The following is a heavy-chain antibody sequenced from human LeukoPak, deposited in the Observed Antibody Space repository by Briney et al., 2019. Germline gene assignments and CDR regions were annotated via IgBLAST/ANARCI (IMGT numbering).Heavy chain of an antibody. D-gene: IGHD5-18*01. J-gene: IGHJ6*02. CDR2: IVVGSGNT. Sequence: GASVKVSCKASGFTFTSSAMQWVRQARGQRLVWIGWIVVGSGNTNYAQKFQERVTITRDMSTSTAYMELSSLRSEDTAVYYCAADSYSYGYIYYYGMDVWGQGTTVTVSS. V-gene: IGHV1-58*02. CDR3: AADSYSYGYIYYYGMDV. CDR1: GFTFTSSA.